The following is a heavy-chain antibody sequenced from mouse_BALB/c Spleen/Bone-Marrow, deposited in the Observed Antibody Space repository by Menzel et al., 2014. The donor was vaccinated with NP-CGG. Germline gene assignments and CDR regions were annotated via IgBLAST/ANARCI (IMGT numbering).Heavy chain of an antibody. CDR2: ISYSGST. D-gene: IGHD1-1*02. Sequence: VQLKESGPSLVKPSQTLSLTCSVTGDSITSGYWNWIRKFPGNKLEYMGYISYSGSTYFNPSLKSRISITRDTSKNQYYLQLNSVTTEDTATYYCARLGGYGPYFDYWGQGNTLTVSS. V-gene: IGHV3-8*02. CDR1: GDSITSGY. J-gene: IGHJ2*01. CDR3: ARLGGYGPYFDY.